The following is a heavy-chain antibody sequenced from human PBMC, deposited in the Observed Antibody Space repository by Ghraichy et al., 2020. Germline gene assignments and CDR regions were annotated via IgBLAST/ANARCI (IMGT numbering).Heavy chain of an antibody. CDR1: GFTFSSYW. CDR3: ARDLRDILDYFDY. J-gene: IGHJ4*02. D-gene: IGHD2-21*01. CDR2: IKQDGSEK. V-gene: IGHV3-7*01. Sequence: GESLNISCAASGFTFSSYWMSWVRQAPGKGLEWLANIKQDGSEKYYVDSVKGRFTISRDNAKNSLYLQMNSLRAEDTAVYYCARDLRDILDYFDYWGQGTLVTVSS.